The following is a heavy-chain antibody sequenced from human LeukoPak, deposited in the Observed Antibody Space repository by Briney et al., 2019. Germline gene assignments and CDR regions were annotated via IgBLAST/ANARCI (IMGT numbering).Heavy chain of an antibody. Sequence: PSETLSLTCTVSGGSISSYYWSWIRQPPGKGLEWIGYIYYSGSTNYNPSLKSRVTISVDTSKNQFSLKLSSVTAADTAVYYCAREGGSGYSVGPFGPDAFDIWGQGTMVTVSS. CDR2: IYYSGST. J-gene: IGHJ3*02. D-gene: IGHD3-22*01. CDR3: AREGGSGYSVGPFGPDAFDI. CDR1: GGSISSYY. V-gene: IGHV4-59*12.